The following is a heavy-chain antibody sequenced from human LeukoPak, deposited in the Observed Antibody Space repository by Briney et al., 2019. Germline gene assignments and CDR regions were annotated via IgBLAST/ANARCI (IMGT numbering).Heavy chain of an antibody. CDR2: IYTSGST. J-gene: IGHJ3*02. CDR3: ARGAFSDAFDI. D-gene: IGHD3-3*02. Sequence: SETLSLTCTVSGGSISSGSYYWSWIRQPAGKGLEWIGRIYTSGSTNYNPSLKSRVTISVDTSKNQFSLKLSSVTAADTAVYYCARGAFSDAFDIWGQGTMVTVSS. V-gene: IGHV4-61*02. CDR1: GGSISSGSYY.